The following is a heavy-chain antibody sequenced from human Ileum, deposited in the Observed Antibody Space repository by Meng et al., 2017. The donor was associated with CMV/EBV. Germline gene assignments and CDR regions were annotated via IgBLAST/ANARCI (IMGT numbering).Heavy chain of an antibody. J-gene: IGHJ4*02. Sequence: ASVKVSCKASGYTFIGYFMHWVRQAPGQGPEWMGWINPNNGGTKYAQRFQGRVTMTRDTSINTAYMELSRLRSDDTAVYYCARAGSYDTSGYSFDSWGQGTLGTGAS. V-gene: IGHV1-2*02. D-gene: IGHD3-22*01. CDR3: ARAGSYDTSGYSFDS. CDR1: GYTFIGYF. CDR2: INPNNGGT.